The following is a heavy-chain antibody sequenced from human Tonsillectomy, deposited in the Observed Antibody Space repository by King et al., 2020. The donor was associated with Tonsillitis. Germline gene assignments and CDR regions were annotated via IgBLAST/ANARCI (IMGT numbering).Heavy chain of an antibody. CDR3: ARERGGLGSESYSYYYMDV. CDR2: ISSSSNYI. D-gene: IGHD1-26*01. Sequence: VQLVESGGGLVKPGVSLRLSCAASGFTSSSYTMNWVRQAPGKGLECVSSISSSSNYINQADSVKGRFTFSRDNANNSLYLQINRLRAEDTAVYYCARERGGLGSESYSYYYMDVWGKGTTVTVSS. V-gene: IGHV3-21*01. J-gene: IGHJ6*03. CDR1: GFTSSSYT.